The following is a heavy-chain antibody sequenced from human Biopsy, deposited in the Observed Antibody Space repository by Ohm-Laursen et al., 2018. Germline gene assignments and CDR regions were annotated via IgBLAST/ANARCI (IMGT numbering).Heavy chain of an antibody. V-gene: IGHV4-34*08. CDR2: INQAGTT. CDR3: GNEVHGRDY. D-gene: IGHD2-15*01. J-gene: IGHJ4*02. Sequence: SDTLSLTCAVFGKTFSDYQWRWIRQPPGKGLEWIGQINQAGTTNYNPSLKSRVSISADASKYEFSLRLTSVTAADTAVYLCGNEVHGRDYWGLGAQVTVSS. CDR1: GKTFSDYQ.